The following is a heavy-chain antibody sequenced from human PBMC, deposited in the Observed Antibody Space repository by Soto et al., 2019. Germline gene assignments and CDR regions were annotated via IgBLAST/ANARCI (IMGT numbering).Heavy chain of an antibody. V-gene: IGHV3-53*04. J-gene: IGHJ3*02. CDR2: IYSGGST. Sequence: PGGFLRLSCAASGFTVSSNYMSWVRQAPGKGLEWVSVIYSGGSTYYADSVKGRFTISRHNSKNTLYLQMNSLRAEDTAVYYCATTPDRVAFDIWGQGTMVTVSS. CDR1: GFTVSSNY. CDR3: ATTPDRVAFDI.